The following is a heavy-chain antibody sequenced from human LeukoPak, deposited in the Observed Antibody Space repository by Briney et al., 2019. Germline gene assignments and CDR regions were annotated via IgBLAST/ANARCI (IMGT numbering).Heavy chain of an antibody. CDR1: GFTFSSHG. D-gene: IGHD3-16*02. Sequence: PGGTLRLSCAASGFTFSSHGMNWVRQAPGKGLEWVSGISPNGVITYYADSVKGRFTISRDNSKNTLYLQMNSLRAEDTAVYYCAGLDSTFGGVIVLMRFDYWGQGTLVTVSS. CDR2: ISPNGVIT. CDR3: AGLDSTFGGVIVLMRFDY. J-gene: IGHJ4*02. V-gene: IGHV3-23*01.